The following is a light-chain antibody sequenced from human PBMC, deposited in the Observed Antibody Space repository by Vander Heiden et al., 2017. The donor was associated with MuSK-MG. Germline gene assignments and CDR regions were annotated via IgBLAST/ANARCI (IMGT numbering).Light chain of an antibody. CDR1: QGISNY. CDR3: QKYNSAPLT. V-gene: IGKV1-27*01. CDR2: AAS. Sequence: DIHMTQSPSSLSASVVDRVTIPCRASQGISNYLAWYQHKPGKGPNLLIYAASTLQSGVPSRFSGSGSGTDFTLTISSLQPEDVATYYCQKYNSAPLTFGGGTKVEIK. J-gene: IGKJ4*01.